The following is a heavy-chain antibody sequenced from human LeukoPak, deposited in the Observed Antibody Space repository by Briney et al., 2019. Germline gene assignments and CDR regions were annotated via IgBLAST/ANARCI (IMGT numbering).Heavy chain of an antibody. Sequence: GGSLRLSCAASGFTFSSYAMHWVRQAPGKGLEWGAVISYDGSNKYYADSVKGRFTISRDNSKNTLYLQMNSLRAEDTAVYYCARDVGVRYFDYWGQGTLVTVSS. D-gene: IGHD3-9*01. J-gene: IGHJ4*02. V-gene: IGHV3-30*04. CDR2: ISYDGSNK. CDR3: ARDVGVRYFDY. CDR1: GFTFSSYA.